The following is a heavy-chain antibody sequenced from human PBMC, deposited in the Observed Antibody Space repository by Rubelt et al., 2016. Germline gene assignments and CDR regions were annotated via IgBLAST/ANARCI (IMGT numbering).Heavy chain of an antibody. V-gene: IGHV1-69*04. CDR3: ARAPDTAMGTAFFDY. J-gene: IGHJ4*02. D-gene: IGHD5-18*01. CDR1: GGTFSSYA. CDR2: IIHILGIA. Sequence: QVQLVQSGAEVKKPGSSVKVSCKASGGTFSSYAISWVRQAPGQGLEWMGRIIHILGIANYAQKFQGRVTITADKSTSTAYMELSSLRSEDTAVYYCARAPDTAMGTAFFDYWGQGTLVTVSS.